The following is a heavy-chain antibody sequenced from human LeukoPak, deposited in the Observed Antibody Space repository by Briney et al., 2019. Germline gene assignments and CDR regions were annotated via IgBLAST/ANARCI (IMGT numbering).Heavy chain of an antibody. CDR1: GFTFSSYW. CDR2: INSDGSST. D-gene: IGHD3-9*01. Sequence: PGGPLRLSCAASGFTFSSYWMHWVRQAPGKGLVWVSRINSDGSSTSYADSVKGRFTISRDNAKNTLYLQMNSLRVDDTALYYCARDYDILTAYLSFWGQGTLVTVSS. CDR3: ARDYDILTAYLSF. J-gene: IGHJ4*02. V-gene: IGHV3-74*01.